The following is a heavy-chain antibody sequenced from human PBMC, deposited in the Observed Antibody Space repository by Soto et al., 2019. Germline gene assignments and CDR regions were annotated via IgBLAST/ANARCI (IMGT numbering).Heavy chain of an antibody. D-gene: IGHD6-13*01. Sequence: PGGSLRLSCAASGFTFSSYEMNWVRQAPGKGLEWVSYISSSGSTIYYADSVKGRFTISGDNAKNSLYLQMNSLRAEDTAVYYCAGYPAVAAGPFYYYGMDVWGQGTTVTVSS. CDR1: GFTFSSYE. CDR3: AGYPAVAAGPFYYYGMDV. J-gene: IGHJ6*02. CDR2: ISSSGSTI. V-gene: IGHV3-48*03.